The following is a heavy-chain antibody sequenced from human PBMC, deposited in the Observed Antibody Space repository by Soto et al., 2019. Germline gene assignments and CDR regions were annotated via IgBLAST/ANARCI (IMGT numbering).Heavy chain of an antibody. CDR2: IFSNDEK. J-gene: IGHJ6*02. CDR3: ARALDGHALNYYYYGMDV. Sequence: ESGPTLVNPTETLTLTCTVSGFSLSNARMGVSWIRQPPGKALEWLAHIFSNDEKSYSTSLKSRLTISKDTSKSQVVLTMTNMEPVDTATFYCARALDGHALNYYYYGMDVWGQGTTVTVSS. V-gene: IGHV2-26*01. CDR1: GFSLSNARMG.